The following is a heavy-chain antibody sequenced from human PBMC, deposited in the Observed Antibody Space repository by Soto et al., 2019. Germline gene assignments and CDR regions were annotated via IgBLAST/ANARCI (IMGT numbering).Heavy chain of an antibody. V-gene: IGHV4-30-4*01. CDR3: ARGPSGDKVDY. J-gene: IGHJ4*02. CDR2: IYSGGSI. CDR1: GGSISNVNDC. D-gene: IGHD7-27*01. Sequence: VQLQESGPGLVKPSQTLSLTCIVSGGSISNVNDCWSWIRQRTDKGLEWIGHIYSGGSIYNNPSLTSRVTISIDTSKDQCSLEQSSVSAADTAGYYCARGPSGDKVDYWGQGTLVSVSS.